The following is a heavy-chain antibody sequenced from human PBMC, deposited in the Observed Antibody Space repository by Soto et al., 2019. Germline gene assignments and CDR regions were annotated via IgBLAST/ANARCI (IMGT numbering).Heavy chain of an antibody. CDR3: ATQTRGLALGWYYFDY. D-gene: IGHD1-26*01. Sequence: GGSLRLSCAASGFTFSSYSMNWVRQAPGKGLEWVSSISSSSSYIYYADSVKGRFTISRDNAKNSLYLQMNSLRAEDTAVYYCATQTRGLALGWYYFDYWGQGTLVTVSS. CDR1: GFTFSSYS. J-gene: IGHJ4*02. CDR2: ISSSSSYI. V-gene: IGHV3-21*01.